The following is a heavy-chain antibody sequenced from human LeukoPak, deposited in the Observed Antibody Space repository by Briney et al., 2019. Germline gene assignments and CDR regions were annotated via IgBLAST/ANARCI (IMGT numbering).Heavy chain of an antibody. J-gene: IGHJ4*02. D-gene: IGHD5-18*01. V-gene: IGHV1-2*02. CDR2: INPNSGDT. CDR1: GYTFTGHY. Sequence: ASVTVSCKASGYTFTGHYMHWVRQAPGQGLEWMGWINPNSGDTNYAQKFQGRVTMTRDTSINTGYMELSSLRSDDTALYYCASGGYKLDYWGQGTLVTVSS. CDR3: ASGGYKLDY.